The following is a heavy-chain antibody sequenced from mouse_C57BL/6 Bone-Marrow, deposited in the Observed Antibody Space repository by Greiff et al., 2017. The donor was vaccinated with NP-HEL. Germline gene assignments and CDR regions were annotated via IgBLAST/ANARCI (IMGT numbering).Heavy chain of an antibody. Sequence: EVQLVESGGGLVQSGRSLRLSCATSGFTFSDFYMEWVRQAPGKGLEWIAASRNKANDYTTEYSASVKGRFIVSRDTSQSILYLQMNALRAEDTAIYYCARENSSGPFAYWGQGTLVTVSA. CDR3: ARENSSGPFAY. V-gene: IGHV7-1*01. D-gene: IGHD3-2*02. CDR2: SRNKANDYTT. CDR1: GFTFSDFY. J-gene: IGHJ3*01.